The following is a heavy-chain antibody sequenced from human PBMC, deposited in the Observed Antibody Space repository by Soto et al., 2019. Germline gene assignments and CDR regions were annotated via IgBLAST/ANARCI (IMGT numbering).Heavy chain of an antibody. Sequence: QVQLVQSGAEVRRPGASVKVSCKASGYTFSNDGINWVRQAPGQGLEWMGWISAYNGNTEYAQNFQGRVNMTTDTSTSTAYMELRGLRSDDTAVYSCARGGPTSADYYYGMDVWGLGTTVTVSS. CDR1: GYTFSNDG. V-gene: IGHV1-18*01. J-gene: IGHJ6*02. CDR2: ISAYNGNT. CDR3: ARGGPTSADYYYGMDV. D-gene: IGHD3-10*01.